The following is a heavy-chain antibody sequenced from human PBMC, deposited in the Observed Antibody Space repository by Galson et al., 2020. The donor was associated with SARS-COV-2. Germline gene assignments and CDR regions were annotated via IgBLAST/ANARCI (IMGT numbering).Heavy chain of an antibody. CDR1: EFTFSNYW. J-gene: IGHJ4*02. CDR2: IRQDGTEK. D-gene: IGHD6-13*01. Sequence: GGSLRLSCVASEFTFSNYWMSWVRQAPGKGLEWVANIRQDGTEKHYVDPVKGRFTISRDNAKNSLFLEMINLRAEDTAVYYCARRMAESATGGYFDNWGQGTLVTVSS. V-gene: IGHV3-7*05. CDR3: ARRMAESATGGYFDN.